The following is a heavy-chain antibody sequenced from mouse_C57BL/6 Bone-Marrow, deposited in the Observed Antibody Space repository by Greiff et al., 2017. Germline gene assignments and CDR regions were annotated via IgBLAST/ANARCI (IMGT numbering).Heavy chain of an antibody. V-gene: IGHV14-3*01. D-gene: IGHD2-4*01. CDR2: IDPANGNT. CDR1: GFYIKNTY. Sequence: VQLQQSVAELVRPGASVKLSCTASGFYIKNTYMHWVKQRPEQGLEWIGRIDPANGNTKYAPKFQGKATITADTSSNQAFLQLSNLSSDDTAILYCARNNLDYDWFAYWGQGTLVTVSA. J-gene: IGHJ3*01. CDR3: ARNNLDYDWFAY.